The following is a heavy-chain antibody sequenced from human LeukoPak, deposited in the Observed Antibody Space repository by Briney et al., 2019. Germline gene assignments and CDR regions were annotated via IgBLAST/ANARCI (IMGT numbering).Heavy chain of an antibody. V-gene: IGHV4-38-2*02. CDR1: GYSISSGYY. CDR2: IYHSGST. J-gene: IGHJ4*02. CDR3: AREVRGVIHDY. D-gene: IGHD3-10*01. Sequence: SETLSLTCTVSGYSISSGYYWGWIRPPPGKGLEWIGSIYHSGSTYYNPSLKSRVTISVDTSKNQFSLKLSSVTAADTAVYYCAREVRGVIHDYWGQGTLVTVSS.